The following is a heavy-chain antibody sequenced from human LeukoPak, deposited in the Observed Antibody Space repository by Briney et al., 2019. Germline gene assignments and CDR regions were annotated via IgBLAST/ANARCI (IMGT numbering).Heavy chain of an antibody. CDR3: AKDMGGGLRLGELSPNDY. D-gene: IGHD3-16*02. J-gene: IGHJ4*02. Sequence: GGSLRLSCAASGFTFSSYAMSWVRQAPGKGPEWVSGISASGGATYYAESVKGRFTIFRDNSKNTLYLQMNSLRAEDTAVYYCAKDMGGGLRLGELSPNDYWGQGTLVTVSS. V-gene: IGHV3-23*01. CDR1: GFTFSSYA. CDR2: ISASGGAT.